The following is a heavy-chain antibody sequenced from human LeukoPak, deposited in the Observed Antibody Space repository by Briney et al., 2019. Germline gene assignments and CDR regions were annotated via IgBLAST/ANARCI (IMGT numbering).Heavy chain of an antibody. CDR1: GGSISSGDYY. J-gene: IGHJ6*03. CDR3: ARAPGYCSGGSCYYYYYYYYMDV. D-gene: IGHD2-15*01. Sequence: PSQTLSLTCTVSGGSISSGDYYWSWIRQPPGKGLEWIGYIYYSGSTYYNPSLKSRVTISVDTSKNQFSLKLSSVTAADTAVYYCARAPGYCSGGSCYYYYYYYYMDVWDKGTTVTVSS. V-gene: IGHV4-30-4*08. CDR2: IYYSGST.